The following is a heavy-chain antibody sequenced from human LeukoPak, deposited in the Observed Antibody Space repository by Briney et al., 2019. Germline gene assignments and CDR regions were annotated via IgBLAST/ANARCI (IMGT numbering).Heavy chain of an antibody. J-gene: IGHJ4*02. CDR2: ISYDGSNK. Sequence: GTSLRLSCTASGFTFSSYAMAWVRQAPGKGLEWVAVISYDGSNKYYIDSVKGRFTISRDNSKNTLYLQMTSLRTEDTAVYYCAKESRSIAVAGVLYVFDYWGRGTLVTVSS. V-gene: IGHV3-30*18. CDR3: AKESRSIAVAGVLYVFDY. CDR1: GFTFSSYA. D-gene: IGHD6-19*01.